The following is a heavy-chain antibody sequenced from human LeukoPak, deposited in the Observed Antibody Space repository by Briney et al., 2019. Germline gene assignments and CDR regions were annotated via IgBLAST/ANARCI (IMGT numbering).Heavy chain of an antibody. D-gene: IGHD2-2*01. CDR1: GGTFSSYT. Sequence: SVKVSCKASGGTFSSYTISWVRQAPGQGLEWMGRIIPILGIANYAQKFQGRVTITADKSMSTAYMELSSLRSEDTAVYYCARSGYCSSTSCYRSYYYYYMDVWGKGTTVTVSS. J-gene: IGHJ6*03. V-gene: IGHV1-69*02. CDR3: ARSGYCSSTSCYRSYYYYYMDV. CDR2: IIPILGIA.